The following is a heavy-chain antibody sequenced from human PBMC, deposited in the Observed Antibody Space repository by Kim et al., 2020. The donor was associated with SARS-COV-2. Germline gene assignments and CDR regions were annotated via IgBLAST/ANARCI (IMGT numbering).Heavy chain of an antibody. CDR2: ISYDGSNK. CDR1: GFTFSSYG. CDR3: ARVNKQWLVEYYYYGMDV. V-gene: IGHV3-33*05. D-gene: IGHD6-19*01. Sequence: GGSLRLSCAASGFTFSSYGMHWVRQAPGKGLEWVAVISYDGSNKYYADSVKGRFTISRDNSKNTLYLQMNSLRAEDTAVYYCARVNKQWLVEYYYYGMDVWGQGTTVTVSS. J-gene: IGHJ6*02.